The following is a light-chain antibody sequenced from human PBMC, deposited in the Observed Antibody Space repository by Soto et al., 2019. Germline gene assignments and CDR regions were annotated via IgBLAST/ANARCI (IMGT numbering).Light chain of an antibody. CDR1: QSISNS. CDR2: GTS. CDR3: QQNHSYSWT. J-gene: IGKJ1*01. V-gene: IGKV1-39*01. Sequence: DIQLTQSPSSLSASVGDRVTITCRASQSISNSLNWYQQKPGKAPNLLIYGTSDLQSGVPSRFSGSGSGTEFTLTISSLQRDDFATYYCQQNHSYSWTFGQGTKVEIK.